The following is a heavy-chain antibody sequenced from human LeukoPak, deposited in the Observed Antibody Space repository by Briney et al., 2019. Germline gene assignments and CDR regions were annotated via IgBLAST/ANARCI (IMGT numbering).Heavy chain of an antibody. D-gene: IGHD5-18*01. CDR1: GFTFSSYG. Sequence: GRSLRLSCAASGFTFSSYGMHWVRQAPGKGLEWVAVISYDGSNKYYADSVKGRFTISRDNSKNTLYLQMNSLRAEDTAVYYCARDSGYSYGSLENWFDPWGQGTLVTVSS. CDR2: ISYDGSNK. V-gene: IGHV3-30*03. J-gene: IGHJ5*02. CDR3: ARDSGYSYGSLENWFDP.